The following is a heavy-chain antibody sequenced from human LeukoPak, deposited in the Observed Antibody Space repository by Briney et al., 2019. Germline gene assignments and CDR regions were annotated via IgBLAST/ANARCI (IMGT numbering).Heavy chain of an antibody. CDR2: ISGSGGST. CDR3: AKDPAVLGVRNFQH. CDR1: GLTFSSYA. Sequence: PGGSLRLSCAASGLTFSSYAMSWVRQAPGKGLEWVSAISGSGGSTYYADSVKGRFTISRDNSKNTLYLQMNSLRAEDTAVYYCAKDPAVLGVRNFQHWGQGTLVTVSS. V-gene: IGHV3-23*01. J-gene: IGHJ1*01. D-gene: IGHD2-8*01.